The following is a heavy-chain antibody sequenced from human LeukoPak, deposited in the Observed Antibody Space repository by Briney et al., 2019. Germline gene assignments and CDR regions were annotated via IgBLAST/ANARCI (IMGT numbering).Heavy chain of an antibody. Sequence: GGSLRLSCAASGFTFSNYGMNWVRQAPGKGLEWVSYIGTTTSTIYYADSVKGRFTISRDNSKNTLYLQMNSLRAEDTAVYYCAKYVTSVDKAVDFWGQGTLVTVSS. CDR2: IGTTTSTI. V-gene: IGHV3-48*01. CDR3: AKYVTSVDKAVDF. D-gene: IGHD5-18*01. J-gene: IGHJ4*02. CDR1: GFTFSNYG.